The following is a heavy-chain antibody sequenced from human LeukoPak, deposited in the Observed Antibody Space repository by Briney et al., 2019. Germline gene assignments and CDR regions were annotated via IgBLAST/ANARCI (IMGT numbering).Heavy chain of an antibody. Sequence: GASVNVSCKASGYTFTSYGISWVRQAPGQGLEWMGWISAYNGNTNYAQKLQGRVTMTTDTSTSTAYMELRSLRSDDTAVYYCASIVVVVAATPWPDAFDIWGQGTMVTVSS. D-gene: IGHD2-15*01. CDR1: GYTFTSYG. J-gene: IGHJ3*02. V-gene: IGHV1-18*01. CDR3: ASIVVVVAATPWPDAFDI. CDR2: ISAYNGNT.